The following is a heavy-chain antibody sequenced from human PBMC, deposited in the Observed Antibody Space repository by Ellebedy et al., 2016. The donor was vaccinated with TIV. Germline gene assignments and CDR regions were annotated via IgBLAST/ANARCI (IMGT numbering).Heavy chain of an antibody. J-gene: IGHJ4*02. CDR2: IFYSGST. CDR1: GGSINSYY. D-gene: IGHD2-15*01. CDR3: ARLRFCSGGSCYYYFDY. Sequence: MPGGSLRLSCTVSGGSINSYYWSWIRQPPGKGLEWIGYIFYSGSTDYNPSLKSRVTILIDTSKNQFSLQLSSVTAADTAFYYCARLRFCSGGSCYYYFDYWGQGTLVTVSS. V-gene: IGHV4-59*08.